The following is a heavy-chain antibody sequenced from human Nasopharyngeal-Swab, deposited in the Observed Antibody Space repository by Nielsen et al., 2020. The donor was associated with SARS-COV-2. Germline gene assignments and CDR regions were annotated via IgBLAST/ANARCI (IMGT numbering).Heavy chain of an antibody. CDR2: ISGRGTYV. D-gene: IGHD1-26*01. Sequence: GESLKISCAGSGFSFNSYSMIWVRQVPGEGLEWVSSISGRGTYVYYADAVKGRFTISKDSAKNSLNLQMNSLRAEDTAVYFCARIAGRGSIYYYYMDVWGTGTTVTVSS. CDR1: GFSFNSYS. J-gene: IGHJ6*03. V-gene: IGHV3-21*01. CDR3: ARIAGRGSIYYYYMDV.